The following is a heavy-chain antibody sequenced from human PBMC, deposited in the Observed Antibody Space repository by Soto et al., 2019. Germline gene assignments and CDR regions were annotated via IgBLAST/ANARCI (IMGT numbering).Heavy chain of an antibody. V-gene: IGHV1-69*06. CDR2: IIPIFGTA. CDR3: ARGSVGMDSSGWYCDY. D-gene: IGHD6-19*01. Sequence: ASVKVSCKASGGTFSSYSISWVRQAPGQGLEWMGGIIPIFGTANYAQKFQGRVTITADKSTSTAYMELSSLRSEDTAVYYCARGSVGMDSSGWYCDYWGQGTLVTVSS. CDR1: GGTFSSYS. J-gene: IGHJ4*02.